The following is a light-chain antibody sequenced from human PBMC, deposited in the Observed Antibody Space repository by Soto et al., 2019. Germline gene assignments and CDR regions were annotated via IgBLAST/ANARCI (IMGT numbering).Light chain of an antibody. CDR3: AAWDDSLNAWV. CDR1: RSNVGRNS. V-gene: IGLV1-44*01. J-gene: IGLJ3*02. CDR2: SHD. Sequence: QSVVTQPPSASQTPGQRVTISCSGCRSNVGRNSVSWYQHVPGTAPKLLIYSHDQRPSGVPDRISASRSGTAASLAISGLLSEDEACYYCAAWDDSLNAWVFGGGTKLPS.